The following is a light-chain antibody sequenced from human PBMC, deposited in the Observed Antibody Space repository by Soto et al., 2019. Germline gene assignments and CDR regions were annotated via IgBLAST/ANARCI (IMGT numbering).Light chain of an antibody. CDR3: AAWDDSLSGVV. Sequence: QSVLTQPTSASGTPGQRVTISCSGSSSNIGTNYVYWFQQLPGTAPKLLICRNNQRPSGVPDRFSGSKSGTSASLAISGLRSDDEADYYCAAWDDSLSGVVFGGGTKLTVL. CDR2: RNN. V-gene: IGLV1-47*01. J-gene: IGLJ2*01. CDR1: SSNIGTNY.